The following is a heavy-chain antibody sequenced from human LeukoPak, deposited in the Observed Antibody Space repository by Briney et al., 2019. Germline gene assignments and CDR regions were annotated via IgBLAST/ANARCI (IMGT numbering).Heavy chain of an antibody. CDR2: INAGNGNT. V-gene: IGHV1-3*01. D-gene: IGHD3-10*01. CDR1: GYTFTSYA. CDR3: ARAEHYYGSGSYLDYFDY. Sequence: SVKVSRKASGYTFTSYAMHWVRQAPGQRLEWMGWINAGNGNTKYSQKFQGRVTITRDTSASTAYMELSSLRSEDTAVYYCARAEHYYGSGSYLDYFDYWGQGTLVTVSS. J-gene: IGHJ4*02.